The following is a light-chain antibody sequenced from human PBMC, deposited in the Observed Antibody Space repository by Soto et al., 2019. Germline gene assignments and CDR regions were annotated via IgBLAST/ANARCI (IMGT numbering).Light chain of an antibody. Sequence: QSVLTQPASVSGSPGQSITISCTGTSSDVGSYNLVSWYQQHPGKAPKLMIYEGSKRPSGVPDRFSGSKSGNTASLTVSGVQADDEADYYCSSYAGSNSFVFGTGTKLTVL. CDR1: SSDVGSYNL. CDR3: SSYAGSNSFV. CDR2: EGS. V-gene: IGLV2-14*02. J-gene: IGLJ1*01.